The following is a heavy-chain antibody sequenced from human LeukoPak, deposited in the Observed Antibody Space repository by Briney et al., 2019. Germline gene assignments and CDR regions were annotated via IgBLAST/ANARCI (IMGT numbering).Heavy chain of an antibody. V-gene: IGHV4-34*01. CDR1: GGSFSGYC. D-gene: IGHD3-10*01. J-gene: IGHJ4*02. CDR3: ARGPYYGSGSYYNGYFDY. Sequence: SETLSLTCAVYGGSFSGYCWSWIRQPPGKGLEWVGEINHSGSTNYNPSLKKRVTISVGTNTNKFSLMLSSVPGAETAVYYCARGPYYGSGSYYNGYFDYWGRGTLVTVSS. CDR2: INHSGST.